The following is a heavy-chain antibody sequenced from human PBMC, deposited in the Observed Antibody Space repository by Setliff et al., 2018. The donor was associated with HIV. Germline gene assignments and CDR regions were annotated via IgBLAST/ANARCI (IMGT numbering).Heavy chain of an antibody. CDR3: ALLNHIVVVTALLPGDY. CDR1: GGTFRSYS. V-gene: IGHV1-69*11. J-gene: IGHJ4*02. CDR2: IIPFIDAT. Sequence: GASVKVSCKASGGTFRSYSINWVRQAPGQGLEWMGTIIPFIDATHYAQSFQGRLTITADESSNTAYMELSSLRLHDTAVYYCALLNHIVVVTALLPGDYWGQGTPVTVSS. D-gene: IGHD2-21*02.